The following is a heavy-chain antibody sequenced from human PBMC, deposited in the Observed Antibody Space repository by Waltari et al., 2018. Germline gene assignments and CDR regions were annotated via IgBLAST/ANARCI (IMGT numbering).Heavy chain of an antibody. CDR2: VSYNARNI. J-gene: IGHJ6*02. CDR1: EFTFSTYA. CDR3: ARDYCDRTNCHGMDV. D-gene: IGHD3-22*01. Sequence: QVQLVESGGGVVQPGRSLRLSCAASEFTFSTYAMHWVRQAPGKGLELVAVVSYNARNIYYVDSVKGRFTVSRDNSKKTLYLQMNGLRPEDTAVYYCARDYCDRTNCHGMDVWGQGTTVIVSS. V-gene: IGHV3-30*04.